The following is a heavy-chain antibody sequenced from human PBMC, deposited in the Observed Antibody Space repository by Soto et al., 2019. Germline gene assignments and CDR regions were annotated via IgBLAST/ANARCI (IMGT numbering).Heavy chain of an antibody. CDR3: AKDRGTKWYSDWFDP. Sequence: GSVKVSCKASGYTFTGYYIHWVRQAPAQGPEWMGWINPNIGGTNYAQNFRGRVTMTRDTSITTAYMELTRLTSDDTAVYYCAKDRGTKWYSDWFDPWGQGTLVTVSS. D-gene: IGHD2-8*01. V-gene: IGHV1-2*02. CDR2: INPNIGGT. J-gene: IGHJ5*02. CDR1: GYTFTGYY.